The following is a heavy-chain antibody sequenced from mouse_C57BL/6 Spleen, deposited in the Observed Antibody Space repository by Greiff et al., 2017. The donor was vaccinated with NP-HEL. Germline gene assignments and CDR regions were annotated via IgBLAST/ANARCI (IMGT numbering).Heavy chain of an antibody. D-gene: IGHD1-1*01. Sequence: EVQLVESGGGLVQPKGSLKLSCAASGFSFNTYAMNWVRQAPGKGLEWVARIRSKSNNYATYYADSVKDRFTISRDDSESMLYLQMNNLKTEDTAMYYCVRGSIYSFDYWGQGTTLTVSS. CDR1: GFSFNTYA. J-gene: IGHJ2*01. V-gene: IGHV10-1*01. CDR2: IRSKSNNYAT. CDR3: VRGSIYSFDY.